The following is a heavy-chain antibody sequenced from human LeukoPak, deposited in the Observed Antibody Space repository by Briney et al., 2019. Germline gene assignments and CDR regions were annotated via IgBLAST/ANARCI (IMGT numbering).Heavy chain of an antibody. CDR2: IKQDGSEK. CDR3: ARDSYSSGWYDYYYYYMDV. J-gene: IGHJ6*03. D-gene: IGHD6-19*01. V-gene: IGHV3-7*01. CDR1: GFTFSSYW. Sequence: GGSLRLSCAASGFTFSSYWMSWVRQAPGKGLEWVANIKQDGSEKYYVDSVKGRFTISRDNAKNSLYLQMNSLRAEDTAVYYCARDSYSSGWYDYYYYYMDVWGKGTTVTVSS.